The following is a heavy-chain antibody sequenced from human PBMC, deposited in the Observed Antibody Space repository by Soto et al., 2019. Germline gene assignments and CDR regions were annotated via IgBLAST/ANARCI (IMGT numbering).Heavy chain of an antibody. CDR1: GGSINTGGYY. CDR3: ARRLDATVDTFFNWFDP. D-gene: IGHD2-2*01. V-gene: IGHV4-31*03. CDR2: VFYTGTA. Sequence: QVQLQESGPRLVKPSQTLSLTCTVSGGSINTGGYYWGWIRQLPGEGLEWIGHVFYTGTAFYNPSFKSRSAISIDTSANQFFLQMSSVTASDTAIYYCARRLDATVDTFFNWFDPWGQGILVTVSS. J-gene: IGHJ5*02.